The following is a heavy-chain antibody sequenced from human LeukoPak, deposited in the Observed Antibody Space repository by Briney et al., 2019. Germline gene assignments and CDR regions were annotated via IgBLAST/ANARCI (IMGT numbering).Heavy chain of an antibody. CDR1: GGSISSYY. J-gene: IGHJ5*02. Sequence: PSETLSLTCTVSGGSISSYYWSWIRQPLGKGLEWIGYMYYSGSTNYNPSLKSRVTISVDTSKNQFSLKLRSVTAADTAVYYCAAFSSYYYDSSGYPSGTNWFDPWGQGTLVTVSS. CDR3: AAFSSYYYDSSGYPSGTNWFDP. D-gene: IGHD3-22*01. CDR2: MYYSGST. V-gene: IGHV4-59*01.